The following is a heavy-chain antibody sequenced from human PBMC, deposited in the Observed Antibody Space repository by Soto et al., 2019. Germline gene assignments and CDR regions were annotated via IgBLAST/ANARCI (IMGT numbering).Heavy chain of an antibody. D-gene: IGHD1-7*01. Sequence: GGSLRLSCAASGFTFSSYGMHWVRQAPGKGLEWVAVISYDGSNKYYADSVKGRFTISRDNSKNTLYLQMNSLRAEDTAVYYCAKVDASWNSPFDYWGQGTLVTVSS. CDR2: ISYDGSNK. CDR3: AKVDASWNSPFDY. CDR1: GFTFSSYG. V-gene: IGHV3-30*18. J-gene: IGHJ4*02.